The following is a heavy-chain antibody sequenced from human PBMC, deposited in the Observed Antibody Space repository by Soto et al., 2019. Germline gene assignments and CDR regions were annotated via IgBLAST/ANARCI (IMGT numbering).Heavy chain of an antibody. D-gene: IGHD5-12*01. CDR2: INAGNGNT. CDR3: AREMGDSGYDEEWVYYYYGMDV. V-gene: IGHV1-3*01. Sequence: ASVTGSWKASGYTFTSYAMHWVRQAPGQRLEWMGWINAGNGNTKYSQKFQGRVTITRDTSASTAYMELSSLRSEDTAVYYCAREMGDSGYDEEWVYYYYGMDVWGQGTTVTVSS. J-gene: IGHJ6*02. CDR1: GYTFTSYA.